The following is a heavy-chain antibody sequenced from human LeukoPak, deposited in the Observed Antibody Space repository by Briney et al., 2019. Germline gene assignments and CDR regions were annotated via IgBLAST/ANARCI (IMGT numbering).Heavy chain of an antibody. CDR2: IYYSGST. Sequence: SETLSLTCTVSGGSISSSSYYWGWIRQPPGKGLEWIGSIYYSGSTYYNPSLKSRVTISVDTSKNQFSLKLRSVTAADTAVYYCARVGERDYWGQGTLVTVSS. CDR1: GGSISSSSYY. V-gene: IGHV4-39*01. CDR3: ARVGERDY. J-gene: IGHJ4*02. D-gene: IGHD1-26*01.